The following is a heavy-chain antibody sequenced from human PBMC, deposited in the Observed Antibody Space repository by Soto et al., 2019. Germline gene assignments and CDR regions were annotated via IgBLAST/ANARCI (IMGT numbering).Heavy chain of an antibody. CDR3: ARPPADVDYYGSYWFEA. Sequence: PGESLKISCKGSGYNFTSYWIGWVRQMPRKGLEWMGIIYPGDSDTRYSPSCQCQVTISADKSITTAYLQWRRLTASDTAMYSCARPPADVDYYGSYWFEAWGQGTLVTVSS. CDR1: GYNFTSYW. D-gene: IGHD3-10*01. J-gene: IGHJ5*02. V-gene: IGHV5-51*01. CDR2: IYPGDSDT.